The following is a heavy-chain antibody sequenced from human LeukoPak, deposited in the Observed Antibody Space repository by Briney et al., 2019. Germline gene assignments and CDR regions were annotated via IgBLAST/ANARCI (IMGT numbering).Heavy chain of an antibody. CDR1: GFTFSSYS. CDR2: ISSGSSYI. D-gene: IGHD2-8*01. V-gene: IGHV3-21*01. J-gene: IGHJ6*02. CDR3: ARQYCANGVCYGVYNYYGMDV. Sequence: GGSLRLSCAASGFTFSSYSMNWVRQAPGKGLESVSSISSGSSYIYYADSAKGRFTISRDNAKNSLYLQMNSLRAEDTAVYYCARQYCANGVCYGVYNYYGMDVWGQGTTVTVSS.